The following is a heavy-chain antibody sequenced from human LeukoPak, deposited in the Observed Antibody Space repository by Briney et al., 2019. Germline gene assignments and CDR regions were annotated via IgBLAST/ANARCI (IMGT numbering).Heavy chain of an antibody. V-gene: IGHV3-23*01. CDR1: GFTFSSYA. J-gene: IGHJ4*02. CDR3: AKEQRSRPQSGATDY. D-gene: IGHD3-10*01. CDR2: ISGSGGIT. Sequence: PGGSLRLSCAASGFTFSSYAMSWVRQAPGKGLEWVSVISGSGGITYYADSVEGRFTISRDNSKNTLYLQMNSLRAEDTAVYYCAKEQRSRPQSGATDYWGQGTLVTVSS.